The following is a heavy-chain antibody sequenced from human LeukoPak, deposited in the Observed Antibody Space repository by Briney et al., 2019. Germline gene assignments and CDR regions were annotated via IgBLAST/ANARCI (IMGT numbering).Heavy chain of an antibody. CDR3: ARVKVDHFWSGYEIDY. CDR2: ISSSSSYI. V-gene: IGHV3-21*01. CDR1: GFTFSSYS. D-gene: IGHD3-3*02. J-gene: IGHJ4*02. Sequence: GGSLRLSYAASGFTFSSYSMNWVRQAPGKGLEWVSSISSSSSYIYYADSVKGRFTISRDNAKNSLYLQMNSLRAEDTAVYYCARVKVDHFWSGYEIDYWGQGTLVTGSS.